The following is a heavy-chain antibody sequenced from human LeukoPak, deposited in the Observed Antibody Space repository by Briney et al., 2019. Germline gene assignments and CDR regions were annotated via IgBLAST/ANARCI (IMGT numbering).Heavy chain of an antibody. CDR1: GFPFSSYA. D-gene: IGHD3-10*01. Sequence: GGSLRLSCAASGFPFSSYAMSWVRQAPGKGLEWVSAISGSGGSTYYADSVKGRFTISRDNSKNTLYLQMNSLRAEDTAVYYCAKGTGVRGALGAFDIWGQGTMVTVSS. CDR3: AKGTGVRGALGAFDI. V-gene: IGHV3-23*01. J-gene: IGHJ3*02. CDR2: ISGSGGST.